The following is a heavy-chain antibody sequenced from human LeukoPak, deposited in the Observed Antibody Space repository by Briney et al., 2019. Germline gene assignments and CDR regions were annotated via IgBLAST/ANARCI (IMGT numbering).Heavy chain of an antibody. Sequence: ASVKVSCKVSGSSLSKLSMVWVRQTHGEGLAWMGGIDPEDGETVYAQKFQDRVTMTEDTSTDTAYMELTSLRSEDSAVYYCAAYAGRLKYYYYYGLDVWGQGTTVTVSS. CDR1: GSSLSKLS. CDR3: AAYAGRLKYYYYYGLDV. D-gene: IGHD2-2*01. J-gene: IGHJ6*02. CDR2: IDPEDGET. V-gene: IGHV1-24*01.